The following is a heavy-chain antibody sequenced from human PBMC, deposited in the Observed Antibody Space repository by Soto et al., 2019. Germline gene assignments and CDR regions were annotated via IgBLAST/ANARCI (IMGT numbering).Heavy chain of an antibody. Sequence: SETLSLTCTVSGGSISSYYWSWIRQPPGKGLEWIGYIYYSGSTNYNPSLKSRVTISVDTSKNQFSLKLSSVTAADTAVYYCARHRGSSSWNQRVGDSLDYWGQGTLVTVSS. CDR3: ARHRGSSSWNQRVGDSLDY. D-gene: IGHD6-13*01. V-gene: IGHV4-59*08. CDR2: IYYSGST. CDR1: GGSISSYY. J-gene: IGHJ4*02.